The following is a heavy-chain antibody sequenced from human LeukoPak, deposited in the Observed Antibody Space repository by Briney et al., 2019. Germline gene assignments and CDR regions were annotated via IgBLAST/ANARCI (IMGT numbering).Heavy chain of an antibody. J-gene: IGHJ4*02. D-gene: IGHD5-24*01. V-gene: IGHV3-7*01. CDR3: ARERDGRFFDY. Sequence: GGSLRLSCAVSGLTFRSYWMSWVRQAPGKGLEWVANINQDGSEKYFLDSVRGRFTISRDNAKNSLALQMNTLRAEDTAVYYCARERDGRFFDYWGQETLVTVSS. CDR2: INQDGSEK. CDR1: GLTFRSYW.